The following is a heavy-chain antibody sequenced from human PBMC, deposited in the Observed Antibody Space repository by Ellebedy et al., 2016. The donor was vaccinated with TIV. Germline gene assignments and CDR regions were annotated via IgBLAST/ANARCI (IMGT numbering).Heavy chain of an antibody. CDR3: AEGSGWSLYYYYYYMDV. CDR2: IVVGSGNT. Sequence: SVKVSXXASGFTFTSSAMQWVRQAPGQRLEWIGWIVVGSGNTNYAQKFQERVTITRDMSTSTAYMELSSLRSEDTAVYYCAEGSGWSLYYYYYYMDVWGKGTTVTVSS. CDR1: GFTFTSSA. V-gene: IGHV1-58*02. D-gene: IGHD6-19*01. J-gene: IGHJ6*03.